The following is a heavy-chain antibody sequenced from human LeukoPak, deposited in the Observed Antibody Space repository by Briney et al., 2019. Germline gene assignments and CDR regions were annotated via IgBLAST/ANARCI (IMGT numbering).Heavy chain of an antibody. V-gene: IGHV3-64D*06. CDR1: GFTFSSYA. J-gene: IGHJ4*02. Sequence: GGSLRLSCSASGFTFSSYAMHWVRQAPGKGLEYVSAISSNGGSTYYADSVRGRFTISRDNSKNTLYLQMSSLRAEDTAVYYCVKGPLAVAGYYFDYWGQGTLVTVSS. CDR2: ISSNGGST. D-gene: IGHD6-19*01. CDR3: VKGPLAVAGYYFDY.